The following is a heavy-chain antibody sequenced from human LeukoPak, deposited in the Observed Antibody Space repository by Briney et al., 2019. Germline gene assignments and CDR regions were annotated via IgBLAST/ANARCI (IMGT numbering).Heavy chain of an antibody. CDR2: ISGSGGST. D-gene: IGHD4/OR15-4a*01. CDR3: AKDRANSIFDY. V-gene: IGHV3-23*01. Sequence: SGGSLRLSCAAFGFTFSSYAMSWVRQAPGKGLEWVSAISGSGGSTYYADFVKGRFTISRDNSKNTLYLQMNSLRAEDTAVYYCAKDRANSIFDYWGQGTLVTVSS. CDR1: GFTFSSYA. J-gene: IGHJ4*02.